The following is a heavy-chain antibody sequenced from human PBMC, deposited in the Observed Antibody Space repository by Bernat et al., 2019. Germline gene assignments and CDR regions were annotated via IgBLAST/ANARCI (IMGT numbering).Heavy chain of an antibody. CDR1: GFTFSDYY. CDR2: ISSSSSYT. Sequence: QVQLVESGGGLVKPGGSLRLSCAASGFTFSDYYMSWIRQAPGKGLEWVSYISSSSSYTNYADSVKGRFTISRDNAKNSLYLQMNSLRAEDTAVYYCARGSVPAAYYYYGIDVWGQGTTVTVSS. CDR3: ARGSVPAAYYYYGIDV. V-gene: IGHV3-11*05. J-gene: IGHJ6*02. D-gene: IGHD2-2*01.